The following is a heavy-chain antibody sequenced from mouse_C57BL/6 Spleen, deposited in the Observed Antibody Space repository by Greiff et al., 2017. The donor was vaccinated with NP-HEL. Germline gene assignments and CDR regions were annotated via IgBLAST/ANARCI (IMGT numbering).Heavy chain of an antibody. CDR3: ARDHYYGSSY. D-gene: IGHD1-1*01. V-gene: IGHV1-72*01. CDR1: GYTFTSYW. Sequence: QVQLKQPGAELVKPGASVKLSCKASGYTFTSYWMHWVKQRPGRGLEWIGRIDPNSGGTKYNEKFKSKATLTVDKPSSTAYMQLSSLTSEDSAVYYCARDHYYGSSYWGQGTTLTVSS. CDR2: IDPNSGGT. J-gene: IGHJ2*01.